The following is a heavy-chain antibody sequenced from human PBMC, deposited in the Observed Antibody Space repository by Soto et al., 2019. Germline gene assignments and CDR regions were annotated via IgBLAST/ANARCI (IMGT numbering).Heavy chain of an antibody. CDR3: TTQGGSYYDSSGYYYSDY. V-gene: IGHV3-15*01. J-gene: IGHJ4*02. D-gene: IGHD3-22*01. Sequence: PGGSLRLSCAASGFTFSNAWMSWVRQAPGKGLEWVGRIKSKTDGGTTDYAAPVKGRFTISRDDSKNTLYLQMNSLKTEDTAVYYRTTQGGSYYDSSGYYYSDYWGQGTLVTVSS. CDR1: GFTFSNAW. CDR2: IKSKTDGGTT.